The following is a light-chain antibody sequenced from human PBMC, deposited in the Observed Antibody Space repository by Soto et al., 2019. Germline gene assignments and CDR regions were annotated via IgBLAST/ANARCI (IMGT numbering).Light chain of an antibody. J-gene: IGKJ1*01. V-gene: IGKV3-15*01. CDR3: QQYDIWPPT. CDR1: QSVSTN. CDR2: GAS. Sequence: EIVMTQSPAILSVSPGERATLSGRASQSVSTNLAWFQQKPGQTPRLLFNGASTRATGIPARFTGSGSGTEFILTISSPQSEDFAVYYCQQYDIWPPTFGQGTKVDI.